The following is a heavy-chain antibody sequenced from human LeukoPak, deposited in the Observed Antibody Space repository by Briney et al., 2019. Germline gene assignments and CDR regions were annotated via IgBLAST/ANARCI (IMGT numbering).Heavy chain of an antibody. CDR2: IYYSENT. CDR1: GGSIISYY. D-gene: IGHD2-21*02. CDR3: ASYVVVTANFDY. V-gene: IGHV4-59*08. J-gene: IGHJ4*02. Sequence: SETLSLTCTVSGGSIISYYWSWIRQPPGKGLEWIGYIYYSENTNYNPFLKSRVTMSVDTSKNQFSLKLTSVTAADTAVYYCASYVVVTANFDYWGQGTLVTVSS.